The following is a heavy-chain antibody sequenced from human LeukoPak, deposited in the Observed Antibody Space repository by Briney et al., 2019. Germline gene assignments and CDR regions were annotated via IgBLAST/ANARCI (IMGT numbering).Heavy chain of an antibody. D-gene: IGHD3-3*01. Sequence: GGSLRLSCAASGFSFSSYAMSWVRQAPGKGLEWVSAIPGSGGTTYYADSVKGRFTISRDNSKNTLYLQMNSLRAEDTAVYYCARHRPSYYDFWSGYYEYRGFLDYWGQGTLVTVSS. CDR2: IPGSGGTT. CDR3: ARHRPSYYDFWSGYYEYRGFLDY. CDR1: GFSFSSYA. V-gene: IGHV3-23*01. J-gene: IGHJ4*02.